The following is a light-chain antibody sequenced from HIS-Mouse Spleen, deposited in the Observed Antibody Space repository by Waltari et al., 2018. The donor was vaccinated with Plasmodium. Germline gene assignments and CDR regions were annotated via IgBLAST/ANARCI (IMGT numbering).Light chain of an antibody. CDR1: SSDVGSYNL. CDR2: EGS. CDR3: CSYAGSSTFVV. V-gene: IGLV2-23*03. J-gene: IGLJ2*01. Sequence: QSALTQPASVSGSPGQSITISCTGTSSDVGSYNLVSWYQQHPGKAPKLLIYEGSKRASGVSNRCSVSKSGNTASLTISGLQAEDEADYYCCSYAGSSTFVVFGGGTKLTVL.